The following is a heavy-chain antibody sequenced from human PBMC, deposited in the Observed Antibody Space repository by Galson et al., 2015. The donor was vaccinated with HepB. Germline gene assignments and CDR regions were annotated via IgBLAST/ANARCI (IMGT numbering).Heavy chain of an antibody. D-gene: IGHD3-10*01. V-gene: IGHV4-30-4*07. Sequence: TLSLTCAVSGGSISSGGYSWTWIRQPPGKGLEWIGYIYYSGSTYYNPSLKSRVSLSVDPSKNQISLKLSSVTAADTAVYYCARGRRGYYYGSGSHPLPYDYWGQGTLVTVSS. CDR3: ARGRRGYYYGSGSHPLPYDY. CDR1: GGSISSGGYS. CDR2: IYYSGST. J-gene: IGHJ4*02.